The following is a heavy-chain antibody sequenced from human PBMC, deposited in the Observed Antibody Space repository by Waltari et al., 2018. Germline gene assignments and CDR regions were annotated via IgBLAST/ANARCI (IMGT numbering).Heavy chain of an antibody. CDR3: ARDPLDGYNSGGDAFDI. V-gene: IGHV4-59*01. CDR1: GGSISSYY. Sequence: QVQLQESGPGLVKPSETLSLTCTVSGGSISSYYWSWIRQPPGKGLEWIGYIYYSGSTNYNPSLKSRVTISVDTSKNQFSLKLSSVTAADTAVYYCARDPLDGYNSGGDAFDIWGKGTTVTVSS. D-gene: IGHD5-12*01. CDR2: IYYSGST. J-gene: IGHJ3*02.